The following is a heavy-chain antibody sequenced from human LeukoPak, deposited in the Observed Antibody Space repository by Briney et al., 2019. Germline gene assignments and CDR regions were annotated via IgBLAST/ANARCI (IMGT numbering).Heavy chain of an antibody. V-gene: IGHV3-30*02. Sequence: QSGGSLRLSCAASGFTFSSYGMHWVRQAPGKGLEWVAFIRYDGSNKYYADSVKGRFTISIDNSKNTLYLQMNSLRAEDTAVYYCARRAGAYTHPYDYWGQGTLVTVSS. D-gene: IGHD3-16*01. CDR3: ARRAGAYTHPYDY. CDR1: GFTFSSYG. J-gene: IGHJ4*02. CDR2: IRYDGSNK.